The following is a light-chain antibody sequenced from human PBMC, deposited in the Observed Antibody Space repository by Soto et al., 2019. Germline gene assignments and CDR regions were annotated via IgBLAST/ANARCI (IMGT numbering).Light chain of an antibody. CDR1: PGVTSW. Sequence: DIQMTQSPSSVSASVRARVTITCRARPGVTSWLAWYQQNPGKAPKLLIYAASILQSEVPSRFSGSGSGTEFTLTISSLQPDDFATYYCQQTKSLPLTFGGGTKVEIK. CDR2: AAS. V-gene: IGKV1-12*01. CDR3: QQTKSLPLT. J-gene: IGKJ4*01.